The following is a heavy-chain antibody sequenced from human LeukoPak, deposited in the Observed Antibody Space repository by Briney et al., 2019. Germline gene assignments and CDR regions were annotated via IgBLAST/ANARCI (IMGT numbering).Heavy chain of an antibody. J-gene: IGHJ1*01. CDR3: ASSLWDFWSGYSFQH. Sequence: SETLSLTCTVSGYSISSGYYWGWIRQPPGKGLEWIGSIYHSGNTYYNPSLKSRVTISVDTSKNQFSLKLSSVTAADTAVYYCASSLWDFWSGYSFQHWGQGTLVTVSS. V-gene: IGHV4-38-2*02. D-gene: IGHD3-3*01. CDR1: GYSISSGYY. CDR2: IYHSGNT.